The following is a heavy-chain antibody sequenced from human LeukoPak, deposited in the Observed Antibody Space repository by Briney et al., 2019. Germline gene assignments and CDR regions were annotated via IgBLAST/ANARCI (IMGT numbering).Heavy chain of an antibody. Sequence: SETLSLTCAVSGYSLSIGYYWGWIRQPPGKGVEWIGNMYRSGYTYYNPSLKSRVTISVDTSKNQFSLKLSSVTAADTAVYYCARRLDSWAFDSWGQGTLVTVSS. CDR1: GYSLSIGYY. D-gene: IGHD3-9*01. V-gene: IGHV4-38-2*01. CDR3: ARRLDSWAFDS. CDR2: MYRSGYT. J-gene: IGHJ4*02.